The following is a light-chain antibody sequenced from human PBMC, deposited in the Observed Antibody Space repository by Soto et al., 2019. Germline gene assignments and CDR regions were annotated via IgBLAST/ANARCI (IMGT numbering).Light chain of an antibody. CDR2: AAS. J-gene: IGKJ4*01. CDR1: QGISTY. CDR3: QQLNNYPVT. Sequence: DIQLTQSPSFLSASVGDRVTITCRASQGISTYLAWYQQKPGKAPKLLIYAASTLQSGVPSRFSGGGSGTEFTLTISSLKPEDFATYYCQQLNNYPVTFGGGTKVEIK. V-gene: IGKV1-9*01.